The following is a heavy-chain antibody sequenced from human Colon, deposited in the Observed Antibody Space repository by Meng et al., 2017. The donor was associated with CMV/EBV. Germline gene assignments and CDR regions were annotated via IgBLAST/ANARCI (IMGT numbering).Heavy chain of an antibody. J-gene: IGHJ5*02. V-gene: IGHV1-18*01. D-gene: IGHD2/OR15-2a*01. Sequence: QVQLVQSGAEVKKPGASVMVSCKASGYTFNHYGIAWVRQAPGQGLEWMGWINVKDGNTNYAENFQGRVTMTRDTAINTAYMELSSLRSEDTAVYYCATSFYGGLPWGQGTLVTVSS. CDR1: GYTFNHYG. CDR2: INVKDGNT. CDR3: ATSFYGGLP.